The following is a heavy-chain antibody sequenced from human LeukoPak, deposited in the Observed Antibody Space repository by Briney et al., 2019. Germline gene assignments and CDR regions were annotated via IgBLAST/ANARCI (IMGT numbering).Heavy chain of an antibody. CDR1: GYSFTTYW. J-gene: IGHJ4*02. V-gene: IGHV5-51*01. D-gene: IGHD3-3*01. CDR3: ARIPSFDFWSGSLFYYFDY. CDR2: IYPGDSDV. Sequence: GDSLKISCQAFGYSFTTYWIGWVRQMPGKGLECMGIIYPGDSDVRYSPSFQGQVTISADKSISTAYRQWSSLKASDTAMYYCARIPSFDFWSGSLFYYFDYWGQGTLVTVSS.